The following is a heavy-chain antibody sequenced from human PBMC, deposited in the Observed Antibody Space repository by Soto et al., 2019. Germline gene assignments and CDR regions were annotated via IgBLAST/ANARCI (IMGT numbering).Heavy chain of an antibody. D-gene: IGHD6-19*01. J-gene: IGHJ6*01. CDR3: ARDVMEWLVRYYYYGMDV. CDR1: GYTFTSYG. Sequence: ASVKVSCKASGYTFTSYGISWVRQAPGQGLEWMGWISAYNGNTNYAQKLQGRVTMTTDTSTSTAYMELRSLRSDDTAVYYCARDVMEWLVRYYYYGMDVWGQGTTVTVSA. CDR2: ISAYNGNT. V-gene: IGHV1-18*01.